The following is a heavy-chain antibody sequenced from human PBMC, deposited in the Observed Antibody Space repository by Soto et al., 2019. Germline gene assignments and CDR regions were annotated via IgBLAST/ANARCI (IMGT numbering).Heavy chain of an antibody. CDR3: ARGGYDWYFDL. J-gene: IGHJ2*01. V-gene: IGHV1-46*02. CDR2: FNPSGGST. Sequence: QVQLVQSGAEVKKPGASVKVSCKASGYTFNSYYIHWVRQAPGQGLEWMGIFNPSGGSTNYAQKLKGRVTLTRDTSTSTVYMELNSLRSEDTAIYYCARGGYDWYFDLWGRGTLVTVSS. D-gene: IGHD3-16*01. CDR1: GYTFNSYY.